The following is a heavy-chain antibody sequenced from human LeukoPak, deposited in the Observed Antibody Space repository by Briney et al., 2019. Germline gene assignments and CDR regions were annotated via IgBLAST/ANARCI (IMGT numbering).Heavy chain of an antibody. V-gene: IGHV4-61*01. J-gene: IGHJ4*02. Sequence: SETLSLTCTVSAYSISSGYFWGWIRQPPGKGLEWLGYIYYSGSTNYNPSLKSRVTISVDTSKNQFSLKLSSVTAADTAVYYCARVITVRGVIFDYWGQGTLVTVSS. CDR2: IYYSGST. CDR1: AYSISSGYF. D-gene: IGHD3-16*01. CDR3: ARVITVRGVIFDY.